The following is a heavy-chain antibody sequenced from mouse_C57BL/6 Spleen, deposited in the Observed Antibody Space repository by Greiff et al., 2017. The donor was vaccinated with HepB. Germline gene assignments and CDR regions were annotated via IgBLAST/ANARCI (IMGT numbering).Heavy chain of an antibody. CDR1: GYTFTGYY. CDR2: INPSTGGT. CDR3: ARYELGRDYAMDY. D-gene: IGHD4-1*01. J-gene: IGHJ4*01. Sequence: VQLQQSGAELVKPVASVKISCKASGYTFTGYYMHWVKQSPEKSLEWIGEINPSTGGTTYNQKFKAKATLTVDKSSSTAYMQLKSLTSEDSAVYYCARYELGRDYAMDYWGQGTSVTVSS. V-gene: IGHV1-42*01.